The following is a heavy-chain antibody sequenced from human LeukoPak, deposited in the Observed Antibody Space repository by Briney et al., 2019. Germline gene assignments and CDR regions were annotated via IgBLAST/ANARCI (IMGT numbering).Heavy chain of an antibody. D-gene: IGHD6-13*01. Sequence: ASVKVSCKASGYTFTSYGISWVRQAPGQGPEWMGWISAYNGNTNYAQKLQGRVTMTTDTSTSTAYMELRSLRSDDTAVYYCARDQYSSSWYDYYYYMDVWGKGTTVTVSS. CDR1: GYTFTSYG. CDR2: ISAYNGNT. J-gene: IGHJ6*03. V-gene: IGHV1-18*01. CDR3: ARDQYSSSWYDYYYYMDV.